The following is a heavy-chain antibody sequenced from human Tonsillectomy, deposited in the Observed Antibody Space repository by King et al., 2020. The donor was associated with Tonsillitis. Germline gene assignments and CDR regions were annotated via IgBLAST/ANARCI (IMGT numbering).Heavy chain of an antibody. CDR1: GFTFTSSA. D-gene: IGHD1-14*01. V-gene: IGHV1-58*02. Sequence: IQLVQSGPEVKKPGTSVKVSCKASGFTFTSSAMQWVRQARGQRLEWIGWIVVGSGNTNYAQKFLERVTITRDMSTSTAYMELSSLRSEDTAVYYCAADAGTYYYYYYMDVWGKGTTVTVSS. J-gene: IGHJ6*03. CDR2: IVVGSGNT. CDR3: AADAGTYYYYYYMDV.